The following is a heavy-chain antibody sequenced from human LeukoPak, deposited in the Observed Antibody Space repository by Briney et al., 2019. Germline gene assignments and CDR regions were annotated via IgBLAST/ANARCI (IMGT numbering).Heavy chain of an antibody. CDR2: INHSGST. J-gene: IGHJ4*02. D-gene: IGHD3-10*01. V-gene: IGHV4-34*01. Sequence: PSETLSLTCAVHGGSFSGYYWSWIRQPPGKGLEWIGEINHSGSTNYNPSLKSRVTISVDTSKNQFSLKLSSVTAADTAVYYCARAPPRDYGSGSCIRGVDYWGQGTLVTVSS. CDR3: ARAPPRDYGSGSCIRGVDY. CDR1: GGSFSGYY.